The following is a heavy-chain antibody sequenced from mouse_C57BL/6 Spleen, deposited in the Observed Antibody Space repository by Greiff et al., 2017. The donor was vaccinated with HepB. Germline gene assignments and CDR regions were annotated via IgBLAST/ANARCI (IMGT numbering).Heavy chain of an antibody. D-gene: IGHD1-1*01. CDR3: ARKGDYYGSRSYWYFDV. CDR1: GYTFTDYN. CDR2: INPNNGGT. Sequence: EVQLQQSGPELVKPGASVKIPCKASGYTFTDYNMDWVKQSHGKSLEWIGDINPNNGGTIYNQKFKGKATLTVDKSSSTAYMELRSLTSEDTAVYYCARKGDYYGSRSYWYFDVWGTGTTVTVSS. J-gene: IGHJ1*03. V-gene: IGHV1-18*01.